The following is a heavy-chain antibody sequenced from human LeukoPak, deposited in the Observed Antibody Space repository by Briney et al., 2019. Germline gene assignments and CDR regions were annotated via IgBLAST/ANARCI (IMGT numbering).Heavy chain of an antibody. V-gene: IGHV3-21*01. D-gene: IGHD1-26*01. J-gene: IGHJ4*02. CDR3: ARDYSGGSYSGY. CDR2: ISSSSSYI. CDR1: GFTFSSYS. Sequence: GESLRLSCAASGFTFSSYSMNWVRQAPGKGLEWVSSISSSSSYIYYADSVKGRFTISRDNAKNSLYLQMNSLRAEDTAVYYCARDYSGGSYSGYWGQGTLVTVSS.